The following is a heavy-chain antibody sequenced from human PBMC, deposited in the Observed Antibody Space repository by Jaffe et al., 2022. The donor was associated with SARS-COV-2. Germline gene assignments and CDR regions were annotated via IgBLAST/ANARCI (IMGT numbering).Heavy chain of an antibody. CDR1: GFTFSSYA. CDR2: ISGSGGST. V-gene: IGHV3-23*01. CDR3: AKPLITMISSGLDFDI. J-gene: IGHJ3*02. Sequence: EVQLLESGGGLVQPGGSLRLSCAASGFTFSSYAMSWVRQAPGKGLEWVSAISGSGGSTYYADSVKGRFTISRDNSKNTLYLQMNSLRAEDTAVYYCAKPLITMISSGLDFDIWGQGTMVTVSS. D-gene: IGHD3-22*01.